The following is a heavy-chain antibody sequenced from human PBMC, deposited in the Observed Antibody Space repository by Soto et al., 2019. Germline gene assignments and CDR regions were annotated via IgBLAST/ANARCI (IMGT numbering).Heavy chain of an antibody. V-gene: IGHV1-18*01. CDR2: ISPFNGNT. J-gene: IGHJ4*02. Sequence: ASVKVSCKASGYTFTSYGISWVRQAPGQGLEWMGWISPFNGNTNYAQKLQGRVTMTTDTSTSTVFMEVRSLRSEDTAVYYCTTGMGYNPGFDYWGQGTLVTVSS. CDR1: GYTFTSYG. CDR3: TTGMGYNPGFDY. D-gene: IGHD1-1*01.